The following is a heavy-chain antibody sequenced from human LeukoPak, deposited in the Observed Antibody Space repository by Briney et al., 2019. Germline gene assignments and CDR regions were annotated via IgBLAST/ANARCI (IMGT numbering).Heavy chain of an antibody. CDR3: AKVSGGYCSGGSCYVDY. D-gene: IGHD2-15*01. Sequence: GGSLRLSCAASGFTFSIYALSWVRQAPGKGLEWVSAISGSGTGTYYADSVKGRFTISRDNSKNTLYLQMNNLRAEDTAVYYCAKVSGGYCSGGSCYVDYWGQGTLVTVSS. V-gene: IGHV3-23*01. J-gene: IGHJ4*02. CDR2: ISGSGTGT. CDR1: GFTFSIYA.